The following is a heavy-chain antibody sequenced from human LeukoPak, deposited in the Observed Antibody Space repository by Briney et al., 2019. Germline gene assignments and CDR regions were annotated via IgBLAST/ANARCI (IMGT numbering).Heavy chain of an antibody. V-gene: IGHV4-39*01. CDR3: ARVSWGSVHFDY. CDR2: IYYSGNT. D-gene: IGHD7-27*01. J-gene: IGHJ4*02. CDR1: GGSISSSSYY. Sequence: SETLSLTCTVSGGSISSSSYYWGWIRQPPGKGLEWIGSIYYSGNTNYNPSLKRRVTLSPDTSKNQLSLKLSSVTAADTAVYYCARVSWGSVHFDYWGQGTLVTVSS.